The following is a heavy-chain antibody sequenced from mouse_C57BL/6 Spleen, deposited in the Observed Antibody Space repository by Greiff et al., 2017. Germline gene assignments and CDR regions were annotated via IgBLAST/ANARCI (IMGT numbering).Heavy chain of an antibody. D-gene: IGHD2-2*01. V-gene: IGHV1-15*01. CDR3: TRSEGLRRGFAY. J-gene: IGHJ3*01. Sequence: QVQLQQSGAELVRPGASVTLSCKASGYTFTDYEMHWVKQTPVHGLEWIGAIDPETGGTAYNQKFKGKAILTADKSSSTAYMELRSLTSEDSAVYYCTRSEGLRRGFAYWGQGTLVTVSA. CDR1: GYTFTDYE. CDR2: IDPETGGT.